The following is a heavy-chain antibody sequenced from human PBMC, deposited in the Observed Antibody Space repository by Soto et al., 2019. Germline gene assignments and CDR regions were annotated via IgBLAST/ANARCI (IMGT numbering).Heavy chain of an antibody. CDR2: ISGSGGST. Sequence: GGSLRLSCAAPGLTFRTYAMTWVRQAPGKGLEWGAIISGSGGSTYYADSVKGRFTVSRDNSKNTLYVQMNSLRAEDSAVYYCAKWTFIGGSCXFDFCGQGTLVTVSS. D-gene: IGHD2-15*01. J-gene: IGHJ4*02. V-gene: IGHV3-23*01. CDR1: GLTFRTYA. CDR3: AKWTFIGGSCXFDF.